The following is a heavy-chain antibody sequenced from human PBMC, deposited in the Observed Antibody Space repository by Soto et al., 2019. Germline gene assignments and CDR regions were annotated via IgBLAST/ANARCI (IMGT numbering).Heavy chain of an antibody. V-gene: IGHV1-69*08. CDR1: GTIFSSYT. J-gene: IGHJ6*02. CDR2: IIPILGET. D-gene: IGHD3-16*01. Sequence: QVQLVQSGAEVKKPGSSVRVSCKASGTIFSSYTISWVRQAPGQGLEWMGRIIPILGETNSAQKFQDRVTLTADKSTNTAYMDLNSLGLEDTALYYCARGLGGRMDDWGQGTTVTVSS. CDR3: ARGLGGRMDD.